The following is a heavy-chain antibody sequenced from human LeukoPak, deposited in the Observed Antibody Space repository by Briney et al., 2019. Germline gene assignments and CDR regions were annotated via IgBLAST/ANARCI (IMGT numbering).Heavy chain of an antibody. V-gene: IGHV3-23*01. CDR1: GFTFSSYA. D-gene: IGHD5-12*01. CDR2: ISGSGGST. Sequence: GGSLRLSCAASGFTFSSYAMSWVRQAPGKGLEWVSAISGSGGSTYYADSVKGRFTISRDNSKNTLYLQMNSLRAEDTAVYYCARDRDSGYLRHLDYWGQGTLVTVSS. J-gene: IGHJ4*02. CDR3: ARDRDSGYLRHLDY.